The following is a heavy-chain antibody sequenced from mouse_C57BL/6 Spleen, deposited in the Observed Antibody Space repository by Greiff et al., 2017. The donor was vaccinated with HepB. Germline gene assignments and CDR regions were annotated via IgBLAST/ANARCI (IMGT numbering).Heavy chain of an antibody. CDR1: GFSFNTYA. V-gene: IGHV10-1*01. D-gene: IGHD4-1*01. CDR2: IRSKSNNYAT. Sequence: EVQLVESGGGLVQPKGSLKLSCAASGFSFNTYAMNWVRQAPGKGLEWVARIRSKSNNYATYYADSVKDRFTISRDDSESMLYLQMNNLKTEDTAMYYCVRHDLGAWFAYWGQGTLVTVSA. J-gene: IGHJ3*01. CDR3: VRHDLGAWFAY.